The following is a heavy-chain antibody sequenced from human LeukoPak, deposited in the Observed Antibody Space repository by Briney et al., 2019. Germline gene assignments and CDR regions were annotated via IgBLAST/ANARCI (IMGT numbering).Heavy chain of an antibody. CDR1: GFTFSSYA. CDR2: ISGSGGST. Sequence: PGGSLRLSCAASGFTFSSYAMSWVRQAPGKGLEWVSAISGSGGSTYCADSVKGRFTISRDNSKNTLYLQMNSLRAEDTAVYYCASRGDYGDSVWFDYWGQGSLVTVSS. V-gene: IGHV3-23*01. D-gene: IGHD4-17*01. J-gene: IGHJ4*02. CDR3: ASRGDYGDSVWFDY.